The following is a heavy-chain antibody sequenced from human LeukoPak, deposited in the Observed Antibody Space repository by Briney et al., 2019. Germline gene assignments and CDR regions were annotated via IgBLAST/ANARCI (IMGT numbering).Heavy chain of an antibody. J-gene: IGHJ3*02. Sequence: PGGSLRLSCAASGFTFSTYAMHWVRQAPGKGLEWVAVIWYDGSNKYYADSVKGRFTISRDNSKNTLYLQMNSLRPEDTAVYYCAKPLAYKRGAFDIWGQGTMVTVSS. CDR2: IWYDGSNK. CDR1: GFTFSTYA. V-gene: IGHV3-30*02. D-gene: IGHD1-1*01. CDR3: AKPLAYKRGAFDI.